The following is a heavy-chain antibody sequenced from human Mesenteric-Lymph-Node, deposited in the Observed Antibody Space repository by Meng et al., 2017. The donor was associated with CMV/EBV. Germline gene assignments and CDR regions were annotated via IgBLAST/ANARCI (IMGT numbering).Heavy chain of an antibody. CDR3: ARDYSWSYPKYYFDY. J-gene: IGHJ4*02. D-gene: IGHD1-26*01. Sequence: GESLKISCAASGFTVSRSYMNWVRQAPGKGLEWVAVISYDGSNKYYADSVKGRFTISRDNSKNTLYLQMNSLRAEDTAVYYCARDYSWSYPKYYFDYWGQGTLVTVSS. CDR2: ISYDGSNK. V-gene: IGHV3-30*04. CDR1: GFTVSRSY.